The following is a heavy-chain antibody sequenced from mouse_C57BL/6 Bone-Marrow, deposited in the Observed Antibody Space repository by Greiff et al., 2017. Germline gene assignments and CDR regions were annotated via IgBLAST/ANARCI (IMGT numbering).Heavy chain of an antibody. J-gene: IGHJ2*01. V-gene: IGHV1-80*01. CDR1: GYAFSSYW. CDR2: IYPGDGDT. CDR3: ARSGTTVVASPDY. Sequence: QVQLQQSGAELVKPGASVKISCKASGYAFSSYWMNWVKQRPGKGLEWIGQIYPGDGDTNYNGKFKGKATLTADKSSSTAYMQLSSLTSEDSAVYFCARSGTTVVASPDYWGQGTTLTVSS. D-gene: IGHD1-1*01.